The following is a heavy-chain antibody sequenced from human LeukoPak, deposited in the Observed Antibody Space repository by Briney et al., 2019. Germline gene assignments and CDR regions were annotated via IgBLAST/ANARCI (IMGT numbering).Heavy chain of an antibody. J-gene: IGHJ4*02. CDR3: ARAVTYGDYSRDY. V-gene: IGHV1-69*04. CDR1: GYTLTSYA. D-gene: IGHD4-17*01. Sequence: ASVKVSCKASGYTLTSYAMNWVRQAPGQGLEWMGRIIPILGIANYAQKFQGRVTITADKSTSTAYMELSSLRSEDTAVYYCARAVTYGDYSRDYWGQGTLVTVSS. CDR2: IIPILGIA.